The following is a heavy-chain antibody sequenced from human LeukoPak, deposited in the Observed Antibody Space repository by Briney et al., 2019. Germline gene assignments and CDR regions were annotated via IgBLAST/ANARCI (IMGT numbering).Heavy chain of an antibody. Sequence: GRSLRLSCAASGFTFSNHGMHWVRQAPGKGPEWVALIWYDGSNKYYGDSVKGRFTISRDNSKNMVYLQMNSLRAEDTGVYYCARDRLEAVTDDDYFDYWGQGTLVTVSS. CDR1: GFTFSNHG. CDR3: ARDRLEAVTDDDYFDY. D-gene: IGHD2-21*02. V-gene: IGHV3-33*01. J-gene: IGHJ4*02. CDR2: IWYDGSNK.